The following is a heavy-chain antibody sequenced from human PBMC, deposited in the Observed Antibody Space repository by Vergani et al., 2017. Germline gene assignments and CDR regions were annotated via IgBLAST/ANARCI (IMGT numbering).Heavy chain of an antibody. D-gene: IGHD2-15*01. V-gene: IGHV3-9*01. CDR1: GFKFGDYA. Sequence: EVQLVESGGGIVQPGRSLRLSCGASGFKFGDYAMHWVRQAPGKGLEWVSGISWNSGRTDYADSVKGRFIISRDNAKKSLSLIMNSLRPEDTALYYCVRDLDCSPINCYHGFDPWGQGTLVTVSS. CDR3: VRDLDCSPINCYHGFDP. J-gene: IGHJ5*02. CDR2: ISWNSGRT.